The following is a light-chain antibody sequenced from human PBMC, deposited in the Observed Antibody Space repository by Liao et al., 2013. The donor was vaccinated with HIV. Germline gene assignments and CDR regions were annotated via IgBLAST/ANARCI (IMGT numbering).Light chain of an antibody. V-gene: IGLV3-1*01. J-gene: IGLJ1*01. CDR2: QDN. Sequence: SYELTQPPSVSVSPGQTASITCSGDKLGDKYASWYHQKPGQSPVLVIYQDNKRPSGIPERFSGSNSGNTATLTISGTQAMDEAVYYCQAWDSSTAYVFATGTKVTVL. CDR3: QAWDSSTAYV. CDR1: KLGDKY.